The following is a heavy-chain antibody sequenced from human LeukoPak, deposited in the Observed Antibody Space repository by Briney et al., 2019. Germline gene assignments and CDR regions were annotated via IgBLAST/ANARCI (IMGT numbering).Heavy chain of an antibody. CDR2: ISGSGGST. J-gene: IGHJ4*02. CDR3: AKSTSYYYDTSGYFDY. Sequence: GGSLRLSCAASGFTFSDYYMSWIRQAPGKGLEWVSAISGSGGSTYYADSVKGRFTISRDNSKNTLYLQMSSLRAADTAAYYCAKSTSYYYDTSGYFDYWGQGILVTVSS. D-gene: IGHD3-22*01. V-gene: IGHV3-23*01. CDR1: GFTFSDYY.